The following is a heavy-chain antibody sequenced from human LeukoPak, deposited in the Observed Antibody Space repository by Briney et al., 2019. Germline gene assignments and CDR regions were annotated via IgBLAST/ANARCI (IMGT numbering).Heavy chain of an antibody. CDR2: IYYSGST. D-gene: IGHD5-18*01. J-gene: IGHJ4*02. CDR3: VRQVDTAMVTRFDY. CDR1: GGSISSSSYY. Sequence: PSETLSLTCTVSGGSISSSSYYWGWIRQPPGKGLEWIGSIYYSGSTYYNPSLKSRVTISVDTSKNQFSLKLSSVTAADTAVYYCVRQVDTAMVTRFDYWGQGTLVTVSS. V-gene: IGHV4-39*01.